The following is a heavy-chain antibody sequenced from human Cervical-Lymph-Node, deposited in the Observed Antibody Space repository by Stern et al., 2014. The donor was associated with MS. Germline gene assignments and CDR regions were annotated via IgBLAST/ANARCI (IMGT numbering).Heavy chain of an antibody. J-gene: IGHJ4*02. Sequence: QVQLQESGPGLVKPSGTLSLTCAVSGVSISRSYWWSWVRLPPGKGLAWIGELYHGGTPNSPPSLKSRVTISVDKSKNHFSLKLSSGTAADTAVYYCARETGHYYGSGSYYDYWGQGILVTVSS. CDR2: LYHGGTP. D-gene: IGHD3-10*01. V-gene: IGHV4-4*02. CDR1: GVSISRSYW. CDR3: ARETGHYYGSGSYYDY.